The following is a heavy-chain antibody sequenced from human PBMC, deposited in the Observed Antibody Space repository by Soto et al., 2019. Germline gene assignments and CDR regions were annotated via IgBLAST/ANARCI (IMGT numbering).Heavy chain of an antibody. V-gene: IGHV4-39*01. CDR1: GGSISSSSYY. J-gene: IGHJ3*02. CDR2: IYYSGST. Sequence: QLQLQESGPGLVKPSETLSLTCTVSGGSISSSSYYWGWIRQPPGKGLEWLGRIYYSGSTYYNPSLNSRVTKAVDTSENPFALKLSSVTAADTAVDDCALGDILTGPRPLDIWGQGTMVTVSS. D-gene: IGHD3-9*01. CDR3: ALGDILTGPRPLDI.